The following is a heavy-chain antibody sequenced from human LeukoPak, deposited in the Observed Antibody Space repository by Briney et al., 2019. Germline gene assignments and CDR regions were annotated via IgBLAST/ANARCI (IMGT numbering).Heavy chain of an antibody. J-gene: IGHJ4*02. CDR1: GFTVSSNY. CDR3: ARRAHYGDYSLFDY. V-gene: IGHV3-53*01. CDR2: IYSGGST. Sequence: QSGGSLRLSCAASGFTVSSNYMSWVRQAPGKGLEWVSVIYSGGSTYYADSVKGRFTISRDNSKNTLYLQMNSLRAEDTAVYYCARRAHYGDYSLFDYWGQGTLVTVSS. D-gene: IGHD4-17*01.